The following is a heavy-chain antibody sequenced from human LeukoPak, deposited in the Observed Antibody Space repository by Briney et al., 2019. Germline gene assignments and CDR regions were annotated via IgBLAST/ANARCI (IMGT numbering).Heavy chain of an antibody. J-gene: IGHJ4*02. CDR3: ARGGYSSSQTFDY. CDR1: GYTFTGYY. D-gene: IGHD6-6*01. Sequence: ASVKVSCKASGYTFTGYYMHWVRQAPGQGLEWMGWINPNSGGTNYAQKFQGRVTMTRDTSISTAYMELSRLRSDDTAVYYCARGGYSSSQTFDYWSQGTLVTVSS. V-gene: IGHV1-2*02. CDR2: INPNSGGT.